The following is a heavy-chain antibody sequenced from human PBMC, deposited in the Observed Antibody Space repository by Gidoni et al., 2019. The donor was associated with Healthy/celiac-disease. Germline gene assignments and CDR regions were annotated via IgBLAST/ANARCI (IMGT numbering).Heavy chain of an antibody. CDR1: GGSFSGYY. V-gene: IGHV4-34*01. CDR3: AREAAPYFGVVIN. Sequence: QVQLQQWGAGLLKPSETLSLTCAVYGGSFSGYYWSWIRQPPGKGLEWIGEINHSGSTNYNPSLKSRVTISVDTSKNQFSLKLSSVTAADTAVYYCAREAAPYFGVVINWGQGTLVTVSS. J-gene: IGHJ4*02. CDR2: INHSGST. D-gene: IGHD3-3*01.